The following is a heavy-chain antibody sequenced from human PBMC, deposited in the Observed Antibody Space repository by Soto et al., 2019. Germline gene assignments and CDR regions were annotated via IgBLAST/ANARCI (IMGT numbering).Heavy chain of an antibody. Sequence: SETLSLTCTVSGGSISSYFWSWIRQPPGKGLEWIGYIYYTGSTNYNPSLKSRVTISVDTSKNQFSLKLSSVTAADTAVYYCARSTHYYDSSGYQNWFDPWGQGTLVTV. CDR3: ARSTHYYDSSGYQNWFDP. J-gene: IGHJ5*02. D-gene: IGHD3-22*01. V-gene: IGHV4-59*08. CDR1: GGSISSYF. CDR2: IYYTGST.